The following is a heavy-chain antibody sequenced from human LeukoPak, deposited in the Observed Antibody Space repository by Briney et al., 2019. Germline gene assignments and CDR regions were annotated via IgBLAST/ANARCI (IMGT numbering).Heavy chain of an antibody. CDR2: ISYDGRNK. Sequence: GGSLRLSCAASGFSFSSHGMHWVRQGPGKGLEWEAFISYDGRNKYYGDSVKGRFTISRDNAKNTLYLQMNNLTVGDTALYYCARDRSGWYKDAFDIWGQGTMVTVSS. J-gene: IGHJ3*02. CDR3: ARDRSGWYKDAFDI. D-gene: IGHD6-19*01. CDR1: GFSFSSHG. V-gene: IGHV3-30*03.